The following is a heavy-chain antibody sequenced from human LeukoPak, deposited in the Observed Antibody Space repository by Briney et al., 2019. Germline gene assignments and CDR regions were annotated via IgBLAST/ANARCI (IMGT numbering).Heavy chain of an antibody. J-gene: IGHJ5*02. D-gene: IGHD6-13*01. CDR1: GYTFTGYY. Sequence: ASVKVTCKASGYTFTGYYMHWVRQAPGQGLEWMGRISPNSGGTNYAQKFQGRVTMTRDTSISTAYMELSRLRSDDTAVYYCARDVFLVLNWFDPWGQGTLVTVSS. V-gene: IGHV1-2*06. CDR2: ISPNSGGT. CDR3: ARDVFLVLNWFDP.